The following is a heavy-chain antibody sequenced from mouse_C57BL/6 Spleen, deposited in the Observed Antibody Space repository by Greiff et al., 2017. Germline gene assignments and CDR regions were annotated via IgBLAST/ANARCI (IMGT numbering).Heavy chain of an antibody. CDR3: ALVYYDYAWFAY. CDR1: GYAFSSSW. D-gene: IGHD2-4*01. J-gene: IGHJ3*01. CDR2: IYPGDGDT. Sequence: QVQLQQSGPELVKPGASVKISCKASGYAFSSSWMNWVKQRPGKGLEWIGRIYPGDGDTNYNGKFKGKATLTADKSSSTAYMQLSSLTSEDSAVYFCALVYYDYAWFAYWGQGTLVTVSA. V-gene: IGHV1-82*01.